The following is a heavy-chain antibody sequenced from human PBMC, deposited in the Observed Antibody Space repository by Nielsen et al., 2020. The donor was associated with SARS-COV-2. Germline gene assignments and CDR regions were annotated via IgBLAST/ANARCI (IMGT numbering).Heavy chain of an antibody. D-gene: IGHD2-2*01. V-gene: IGHV3-74*01. CDR2: INSDGSST. J-gene: IGHJ6*02. CDR1: GFTFSSYW. CDR3: ARGDIGVVPAAIYYYGMDV. Sequence: GESLKISCAASGFTFSSYWMHWVRQAPGKGLVWVSRINSDGSSTSYADSVKGRFTISRDNAKNTLYLQMNSLRAEDTAVYYCARGDIGVVPAAIYYYGMDVWGQGTTVTVSS.